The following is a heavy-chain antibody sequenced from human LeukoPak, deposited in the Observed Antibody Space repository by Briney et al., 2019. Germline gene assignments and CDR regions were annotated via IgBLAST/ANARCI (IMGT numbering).Heavy chain of an antibody. CDR1: GGTFSSYA. V-gene: IGHV1-69*05. CDR2: IIPIFGTA. J-gene: IGHJ3*01. D-gene: IGHD1-26*01. CDR3: GDPTYSGSYGGL. Sequence: SVKVSCKASGGTFSSYAISWVRQAPGQGLEWMGRIIPIFGTANYAQKFQGRVTITTDESTSTAYMELSSLRSEDTAVYYCGDPTYSGSYGGLWGQGTMVTVSS.